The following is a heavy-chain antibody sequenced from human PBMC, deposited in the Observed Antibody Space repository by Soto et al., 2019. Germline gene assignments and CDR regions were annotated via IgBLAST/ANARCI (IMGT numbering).Heavy chain of an antibody. J-gene: IGHJ4*02. Sequence: QVQLVESGGGVVQPGRSLRLSCAASGFTFSSYGMHWVRQAPGKGLEWVAVIWYDGSNKYYADSVKGRFTISRDNSKNTLYLQMNSLRAEDTAVYYCARSVAVAGLDYWGQGTLVTVSS. CDR2: IWYDGSNK. D-gene: IGHD6-19*01. CDR3: ARSVAVAGLDY. V-gene: IGHV3-33*01. CDR1: GFTFSSYG.